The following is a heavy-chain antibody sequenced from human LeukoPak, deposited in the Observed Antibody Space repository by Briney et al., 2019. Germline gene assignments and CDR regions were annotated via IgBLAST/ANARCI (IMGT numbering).Heavy chain of an antibody. CDR2: ISGSGGST. V-gene: IGHV3-23*01. CDR3: AKVSVGWLVQGDFDY. D-gene: IGHD6-19*01. J-gene: IGHJ4*02. Sequence: PGGSLRLSCAASGFTFSTYGMSWVRQAPGKGLEWVSAISGSGGSTYYADSVKGRFTISRDNSKNTLYLQMNSLRAEDTAVYYCAKVSVGWLVQGDFDYWGQGTLVTVSS. CDR1: GFTFSTYG.